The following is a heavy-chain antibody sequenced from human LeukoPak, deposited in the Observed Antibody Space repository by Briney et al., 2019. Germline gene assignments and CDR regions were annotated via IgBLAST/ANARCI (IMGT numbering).Heavy chain of an antibody. D-gene: IGHD1-26*01. V-gene: IGHV1-18*01. CDR1: GYTFTSYG. CDR2: SSAYNGNT. CDR3: ARAWSGIVGATGPFDI. Sequence: GASVKVSFKASGYTFTSYGISWVGQARGQGREWMGWSSAYNGNTNYAQKLQGRVTMTTDTSTSTAYMELRSLRSDDTAVYYCARAWSGIVGATGPFDIWGQGTVVTVSS. J-gene: IGHJ3*02.